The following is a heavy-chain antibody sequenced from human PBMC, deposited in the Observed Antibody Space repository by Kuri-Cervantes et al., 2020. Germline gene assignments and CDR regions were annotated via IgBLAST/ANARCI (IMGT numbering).Heavy chain of an antibody. CDR2: ISWNSGGI. D-gene: IGHD5-12*01. J-gene: IGHJ4*02. CDR1: GFTFDDYA. Sequence: SLKISCAASGFTFDDYAMNWVRQIPGKGLEWVSGISWNSGGIGYADSVKGRFTISRDNAKNTLYLQMNSLRAEDTAVYYCARESGPPRRGYSGYESGPLFDYWGQGTLVTVSS. CDR3: ARESGPPRRGYSGYESGPLFDY. V-gene: IGHV3-9*01.